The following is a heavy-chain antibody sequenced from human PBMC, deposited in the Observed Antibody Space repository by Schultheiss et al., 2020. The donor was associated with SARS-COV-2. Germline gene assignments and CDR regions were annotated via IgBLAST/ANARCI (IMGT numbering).Heavy chain of an antibody. Sequence: TLSLTCAVSGGSITSGGYYWSWIRQPPGKALEWLAVIYWNDDKRYSPSLQSRVTITKDTSKNQVVLTMANMDPVDTATYYCAHSDSLGYCSGSDCFLKRFDPWGQGTLVTVSS. D-gene: IGHD2-15*01. CDR3: AHSDSLGYCSGSDCFLKRFDP. V-gene: IGHV2-5*01. CDR1: GGSITSGGYY. J-gene: IGHJ5*02. CDR2: IYWNDDK.